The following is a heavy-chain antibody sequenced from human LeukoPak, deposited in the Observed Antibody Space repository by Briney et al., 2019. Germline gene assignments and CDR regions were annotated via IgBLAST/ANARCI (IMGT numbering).Heavy chain of an antibody. V-gene: IGHV4-4*07. Sequence: SETLSLTCTVSGGSISSYYWSWIRQHAGKGLEWIGRIYTSGSTNYNPSLKSRVTMSVDTSKNQFSLKLSSVTAADTAVYYCARDRYGSGSYYKSWFDPWGQGTLVTVSS. D-gene: IGHD3-10*01. CDR3: ARDRYGSGSYYKSWFDP. CDR1: GGSISSYY. J-gene: IGHJ5*02. CDR2: IYTSGST.